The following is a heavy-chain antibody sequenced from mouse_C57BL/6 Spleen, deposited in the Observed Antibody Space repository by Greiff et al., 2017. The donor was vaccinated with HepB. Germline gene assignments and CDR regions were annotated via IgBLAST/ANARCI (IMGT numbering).Heavy chain of an antibody. Sequence: EVQLVESEGGLVQPGSSMKLSCTASGFTFSDYYMAWVRQVPEKGLEWVANINYDGSSTYYLDSLKSRFIISRDNAKNILYLQMSSLKSEDTATYYCAREAPWDYYAMEYWGQGTSVTVSS. CDR2: INYDGSST. CDR3: AREAPWDYYAMEY. J-gene: IGHJ4*01. CDR1: GFTFSDYY. V-gene: IGHV5-16*01. D-gene: IGHD4-1*01.